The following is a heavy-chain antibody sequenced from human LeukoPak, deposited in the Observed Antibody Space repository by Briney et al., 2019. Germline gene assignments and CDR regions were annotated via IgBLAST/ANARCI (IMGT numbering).Heavy chain of an antibody. J-gene: IGHJ6*02. D-gene: IGHD6-13*01. CDR2: ISYDGSNK. V-gene: IGHV3-30*04. CDR3: ARDREQQLVLDYYYGMDV. CDR1: GFTFSSYA. Sequence: PGGSLRLSCAASGFTFSSYAMHWVRQAPGKGLEWVAVISYDGSNKYYADSVKGRFTISRDNSRNTLYLQMNSLRAEDTAVYYCARDREQQLVLDYYYGMDVWGQGTTVTVSS.